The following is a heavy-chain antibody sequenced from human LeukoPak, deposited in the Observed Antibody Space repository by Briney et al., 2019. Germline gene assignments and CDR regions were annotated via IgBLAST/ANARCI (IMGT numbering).Heavy chain of an antibody. J-gene: IGHJ6*03. D-gene: IGHD3-22*01. V-gene: IGHV3-15*01. CDR1: GFTFSNAW. Sequence: GGSLRLSCAASGFTFSNAWMSWVRQAPGKGLKWVGRIKSKTDGGTTDYAAPVKGRFTISRDDSKNTLYLQMNSLKTEDTAVYYCTTDSLYYDSSGYYRYYYYYYMDVWGKGTTVTVSS. CDR2: IKSKTDGGTT. CDR3: TTDSLYYDSSGYYRYYYYYYMDV.